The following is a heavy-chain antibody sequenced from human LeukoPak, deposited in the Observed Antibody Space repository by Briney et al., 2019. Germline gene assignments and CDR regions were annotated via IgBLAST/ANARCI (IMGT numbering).Heavy chain of an antibody. J-gene: IGHJ6*03. V-gene: IGHV3-21*04. CDR1: GFTFSSYS. CDR3: AKRRFGELSNYYYYMDV. D-gene: IGHD3-10*01. CDR2: ISSSSSYI. Sequence: GGSLRLSCAASGFTFSSYSMNWVRQAPGKGLEWVSPISSSSSYIYYADSVKGRFTISRDNAKNSLYLQMNSLRAEDTAVYYCAKRRFGELSNYYYYMDVWGKGTTVTISS.